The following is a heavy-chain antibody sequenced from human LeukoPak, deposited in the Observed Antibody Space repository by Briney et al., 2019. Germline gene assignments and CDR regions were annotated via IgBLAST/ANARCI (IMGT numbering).Heavy chain of an antibody. D-gene: IGHD7-27*01. CDR1: GYTFTGYY. V-gene: IGHV1-2*02. Sequence: ASVKVSCKASGYTFTGYYMHWVRQAPGQGLEWMGWINPKNGDTYCTEKFQGKVTMTGDTSISTAFMEMSSLRHDDTAVFYCAREKAPNGDFDYWGQGTLVTVSS. J-gene: IGHJ4*02. CDR3: AREKAPNGDFDY. CDR2: INPKNGDT.